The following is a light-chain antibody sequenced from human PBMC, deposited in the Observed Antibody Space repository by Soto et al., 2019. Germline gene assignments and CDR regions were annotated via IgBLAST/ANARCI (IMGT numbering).Light chain of an antibody. V-gene: IGKV1-39*01. CDR2: AAS. CDR1: QSISNY. J-gene: IGKJ1*01. CDR3: QQSFRPLWT. Sequence: DLQMTQSPSSLSASVGDRVTITCRASQSISNYLNWYQQKPGKAPKLLIYAASSMQSGVPSRFSGSGSETDSTLTISSLQPDDSATYYCQQSFRPLWTFGQGTKVEV.